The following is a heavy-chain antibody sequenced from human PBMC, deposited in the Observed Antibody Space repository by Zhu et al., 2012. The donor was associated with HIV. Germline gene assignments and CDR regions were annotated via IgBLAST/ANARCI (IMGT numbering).Heavy chain of an antibody. Sequence: QVQLQESGPGLVKPSETLSLNCTVSGGSLISQYWSWIRQPPGKGLEWIGYFYSSGSARYNPSLKSRVTISVDTSKNFFSLKLRPVTAADTAVYYCARAPSGFRLDNWGQGTLVTVS. V-gene: IGHV4-59*11. CDR3: ARAPSGFRLDN. D-gene: IGHD5-12*01. CDR2: FYSSGSA. J-gene: IGHJ4*02. CDR1: GGSLISQY.